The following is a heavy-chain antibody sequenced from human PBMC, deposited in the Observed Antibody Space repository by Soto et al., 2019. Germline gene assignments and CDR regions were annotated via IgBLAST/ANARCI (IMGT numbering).Heavy chain of an antibody. V-gene: IGHV4-34*01. CDR2: INHSGST. Sequence: SETLSLTCAVYGGSFSGYYWSWIRQPPGKGLEWIGEINHSGSTNYNPSLKSRVTISVDTSKNQFPLKLSSVTAADTAVYYCARDRITIFGVVIAYYYGMDVWGQGTTVTVSS. D-gene: IGHD3-3*01. CDR3: ARDRITIFGVVIAYYYGMDV. J-gene: IGHJ6*02. CDR1: GGSFSGYY.